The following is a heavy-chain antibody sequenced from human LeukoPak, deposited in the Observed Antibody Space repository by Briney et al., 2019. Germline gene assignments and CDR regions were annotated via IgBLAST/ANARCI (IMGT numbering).Heavy chain of an antibody. J-gene: IGHJ4*02. CDR3: ARIVGIASRGYFDY. V-gene: IGHV1-69*01. D-gene: IGHD3-10*01. Sequence: QKFQGRVTITADESTSTAYMELSSLRSEDTAVYYCARIVGIASRGYFDYWGQGTLGTVSS.